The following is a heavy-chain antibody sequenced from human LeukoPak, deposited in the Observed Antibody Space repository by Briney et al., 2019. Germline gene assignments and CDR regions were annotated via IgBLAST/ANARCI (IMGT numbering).Heavy chain of an antibody. V-gene: IGHV3-30*03. Sequence: GGSLRLSCAASGFTFSSYGMHWVRQAPGKGLEWVAVISYDGSNKYYADSVKGRFTISGDNSKNTLYLQMNSLRAEDTAVYYCARATTVVTLDYWGQGTLVTVSS. J-gene: IGHJ4*02. CDR1: GFTFSSYG. CDR3: ARATTVVTLDY. D-gene: IGHD4-23*01. CDR2: ISYDGSNK.